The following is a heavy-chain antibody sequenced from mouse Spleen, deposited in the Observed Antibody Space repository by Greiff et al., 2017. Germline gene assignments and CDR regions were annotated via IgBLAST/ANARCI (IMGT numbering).Heavy chain of an antibody. CDR2: IYPGDGDT. CDR3: ARLGLGGFAY. V-gene: IGHV1-82*01. J-gene: IGHJ3*01. CDR1: GYAFSSSW. D-gene: IGHD3-3*01. Sequence: QVQLQQSGPELVKPGASVKISCKASGYAFSSSWMNWVKQRPGKGLEWIGRIYPGDGDTNYNGKFKGKATLTADKSSSTAYMQLSSLTSEDSAVYFCARLGLGGFAYWGQGTLVTVSA.